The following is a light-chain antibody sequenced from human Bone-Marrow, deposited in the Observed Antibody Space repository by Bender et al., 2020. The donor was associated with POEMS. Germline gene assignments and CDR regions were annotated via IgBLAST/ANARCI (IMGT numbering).Light chain of an antibody. CDR3: CSYAGTTTFEV. CDR2: GVS. Sequence: QPALTQPASVSGSPGQAITISCTGTSSDVGTYDFVSWYQQYPGKAPKLMIYGVSYRPSGVSNRFSGSKSGNTASLTISGLQAEDEADYYCCSYAGTTTFEVFGGGTRLTVL. V-gene: IGLV2-23*02. CDR1: SSDVGTYDF. J-gene: IGLJ3*02.